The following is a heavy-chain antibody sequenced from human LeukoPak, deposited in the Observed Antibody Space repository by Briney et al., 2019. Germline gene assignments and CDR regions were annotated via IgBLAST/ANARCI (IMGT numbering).Heavy chain of an antibody. J-gene: IGHJ6*02. CDR3: ATSIVVASATRGNPPPYHYYYGMDV. CDR2: IIPIFGTA. D-gene: IGHD2-2*01. V-gene: IGHV1-69*13. CDR1: GGTFSSYA. Sequence: SVKVSCKASGGTFSSYAISWVRQAPGQGLEWMGGIIPIFGTANYEQKFQGRVTITADESTSTAYMELSSLRSEDTAVYYCATSIVVASATRGNPPPYHYYYGMDVWGQGTTVTVSS.